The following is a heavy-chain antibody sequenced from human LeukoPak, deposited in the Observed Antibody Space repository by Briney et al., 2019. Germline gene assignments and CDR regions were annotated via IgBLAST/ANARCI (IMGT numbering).Heavy chain of an antibody. D-gene: IGHD3-10*01. J-gene: IGHJ5*02. Sequence: GRSLRLSCAASGFTFSSYSMNWVRQAPGKGLEWVSGISWNSGSIGYADSVKGRFTISRDNAKNSLYLQMNSLRAEDTALYYCAKGLVRGVIRPPWFDPWGQGTLVTVSS. CDR1: GFTFSSYS. CDR2: ISWNSGSI. V-gene: IGHV3-9*01. CDR3: AKGLVRGVIRPPWFDP.